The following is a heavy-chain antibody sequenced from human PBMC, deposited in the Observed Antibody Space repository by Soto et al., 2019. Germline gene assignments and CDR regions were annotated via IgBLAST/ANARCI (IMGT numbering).Heavy chain of an antibody. J-gene: IGHJ1*01. V-gene: IGHV1-69*01. CDR3: ARDPRSITGTTSSEDFQH. CDR2: IIPLLGIT. CDR1: GGTFNGYA. Sequence: QAQLMQSGAEVKKPGSSVKVSCKASGGTFNGYAINWVRQAPGQGLEWMGGIIPLLGITNYAQKFQGRITIVADESTGTTSMDLRGLGSDDTDVYYCARDPRSITGTTSSEDFQHWGQGTLVSVSS. D-gene: IGHD1-20*01.